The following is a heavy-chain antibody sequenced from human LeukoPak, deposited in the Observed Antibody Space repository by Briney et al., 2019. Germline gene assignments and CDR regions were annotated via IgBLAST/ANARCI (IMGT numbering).Heavy chain of an antibody. Sequence: GASLQISCHGSGSNFANYWIAWVRQLPGKGLECMGIIYPGDSDTRYSPSFQGQVTFSADKSISTVYLQWRSLKASDTAMYYCARREGPTARTRRDYFDYWGQGSPVTVSS. CDR3: ARREGPTARTRRDYFDY. CDR1: GSNFANYW. CDR2: IYPGDSDT. J-gene: IGHJ4*02. V-gene: IGHV5-51*01. D-gene: IGHD1-26*01.